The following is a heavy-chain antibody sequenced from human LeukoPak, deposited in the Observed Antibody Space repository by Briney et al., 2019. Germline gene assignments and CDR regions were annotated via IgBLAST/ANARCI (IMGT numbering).Heavy chain of an antibody. CDR1: GFTFSTYG. Sequence: PGGSLRLSCAASGFTFSTYGMSWVRQAPGKGLEWVSSISGSGGITYYADSVKGRFTISRDNAKNSLYLQMNSLRAEDTAVYYCARDDSDYSPYGSLDYWGQGTLVTVSS. V-gene: IGHV3-23*01. J-gene: IGHJ4*02. CDR2: ISGSGGIT. CDR3: ARDDSDYSPYGSLDY. D-gene: IGHD4-11*01.